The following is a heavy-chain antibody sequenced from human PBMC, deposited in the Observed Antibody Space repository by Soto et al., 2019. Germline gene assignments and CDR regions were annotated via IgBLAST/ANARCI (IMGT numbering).Heavy chain of an antibody. J-gene: IGHJ4*02. Sequence: GESLKISCAASGFTFSSYSMNWVRQAPGKGLEWVSYISSSSSTIYYADSVKGRFTISRDNAKNSLYLQMNSLRAEDTAVYYCASGKSGYDGGYWGQGTLVTVSS. V-gene: IGHV3-48*01. CDR3: ASGKSGYDGGY. D-gene: IGHD5-12*01. CDR1: GFTFSSYS. CDR2: ISSSSSTI.